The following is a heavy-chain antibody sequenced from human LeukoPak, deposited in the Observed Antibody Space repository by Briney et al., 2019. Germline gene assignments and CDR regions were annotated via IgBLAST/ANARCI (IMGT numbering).Heavy chain of an antibody. CDR1: GYTFTSYA. D-gene: IGHD3-10*01. CDR2: ISAYNGNT. CDR3: ARVEEVRGGITSFDY. J-gene: IGHJ4*02. Sequence: GASVKVSCKASGYTFTSYAISWVRQAPGQGLEWMGWISAYNGNTNYAHKVQGRGTVTTDTSTSTASMELRSLTSDDPAVYYCARVEEVRGGITSFDYWGQGTLVTVSS. V-gene: IGHV1-18*01.